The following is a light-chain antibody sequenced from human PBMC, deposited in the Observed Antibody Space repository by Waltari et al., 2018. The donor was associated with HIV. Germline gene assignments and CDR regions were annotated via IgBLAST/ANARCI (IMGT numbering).Light chain of an antibody. V-gene: IGLV2-11*01. CDR2: DVN. CDR3: CSYADDYTWV. J-gene: IGLJ3*02. Sequence: QSALTQPRSVSGSPGQSVTISCTGTSSAVGHYNYVSWYQQHPAKAPKLMIFDVNKRPSGVPDRFSGSKSGNTASLTISGLQAEDEADYYCCSYADDYTWVFGGGTKLTVL. CDR1: SSAVGHYNY.